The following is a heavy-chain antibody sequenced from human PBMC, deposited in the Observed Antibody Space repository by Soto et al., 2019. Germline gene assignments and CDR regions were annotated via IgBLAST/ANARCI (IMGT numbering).Heavy chain of an antibody. D-gene: IGHD6-13*01. Sequence: GGSLRLSCAASGFTFSSYAMSWVRQAPGKGLEWVSAISGRGDNTYYADSVKGRFTISRDNSNYTLYLQMNSLTAEDTAVYYCAKGDTSSWFALVDYWGQGTLVTVSS. CDR1: GFTFSSYA. CDR2: ISGRGDNT. CDR3: AKGDTSSWFALVDY. J-gene: IGHJ4*02. V-gene: IGHV3-23*01.